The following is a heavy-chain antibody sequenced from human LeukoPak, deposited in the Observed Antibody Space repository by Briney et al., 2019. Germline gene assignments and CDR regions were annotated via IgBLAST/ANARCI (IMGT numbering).Heavy chain of an antibody. CDR3: ARGKLGYSYGFEYFDY. V-gene: IGHV4-4*07. Sequence: SETLSLTCTVSGGSISSYYWSWIRQPAGKGLEWIGRIYTSGSTNYNPSLKSRVTMSVDTSKNQFSLKLSSVTAADTAAYYCARGKLGYSYGFEYFDYWGQGTLVTVSS. CDR1: GGSISSYY. J-gene: IGHJ4*02. D-gene: IGHD5-18*01. CDR2: IYTSGST.